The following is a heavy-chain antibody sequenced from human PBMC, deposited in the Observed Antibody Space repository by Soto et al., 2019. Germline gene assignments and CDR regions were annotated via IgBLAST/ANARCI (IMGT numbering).Heavy chain of an antibody. D-gene: IGHD3-3*01. J-gene: IGHJ3*01. CDR3: AGVEGKARNAFDV. CDR1: GFTFSIYV. Sequence: EVQLLESGGGLVQPGGSLRLSCAASGFTFSIYVMTWVRQAPGKGLEWVSAVSGSARNSYYADSVKGRFSISRDNSKNTLYLQIKSLTHEDAAVYYCAGVEGKARNAFDVWGHGTMVIVSS. CDR2: VSGSARNS. V-gene: IGHV3-23*01.